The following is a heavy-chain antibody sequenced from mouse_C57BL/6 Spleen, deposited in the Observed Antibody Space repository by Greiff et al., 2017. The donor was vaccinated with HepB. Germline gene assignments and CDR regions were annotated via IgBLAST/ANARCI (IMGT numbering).Heavy chain of an antibody. D-gene: IGHD1-1*01. V-gene: IGHV1-66*01. Sequence: QVQLKESGPELVKPGASVKISCKASGYSFTSYYIHWVKQRPGQGLEWIGWIYPGSGNTKYNEKFKGKATLTADTSSSTAYMQLSSLTSEDSAVYYCARSDGSSYAWFAYWGQGTLVTVSA. J-gene: IGHJ3*01. CDR1: GYSFTSYY. CDR2: IYPGSGNT. CDR3: ARSDGSSYAWFAY.